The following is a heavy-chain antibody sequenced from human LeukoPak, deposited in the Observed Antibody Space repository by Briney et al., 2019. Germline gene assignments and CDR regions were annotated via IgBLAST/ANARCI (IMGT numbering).Heavy chain of an antibody. J-gene: IGHJ4*02. CDR1: GGSISGGDCS. V-gene: IGHV4-31*03. Sequence: SETLSLTCTASGGSISGGDCSWSWIRQRPGKGLEWIGYIYYGGSTYYNPSLKSRLTISVDTSKSQFSLRLSSVTAADTAVYYCARRRDRGYDFDYWGQGTLVTVPS. CDR3: ARRRDRGYDFDY. CDR2: IYYGGST. D-gene: IGHD5-12*01.